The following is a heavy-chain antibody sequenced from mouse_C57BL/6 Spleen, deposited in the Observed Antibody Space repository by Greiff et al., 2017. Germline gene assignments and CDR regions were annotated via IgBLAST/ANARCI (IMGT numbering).Heavy chain of an antibody. Sequence: QVQLQQPGAELVKPGASVKLSCKASGYTFTSYWMHWVKQRPGRGLEWIGRIDPNSGGTKYNEKFKSKATLTVDKPSSTAYMQLSSLTSEDSAVYYCAGEYTTVVGDWYFDVWGTGTTVTVSS. CDR2: IDPNSGGT. J-gene: IGHJ1*03. CDR1: GYTFTSYW. D-gene: IGHD1-1*01. CDR3: AGEYTTVVGDWYFDV. V-gene: IGHV1-72*01.